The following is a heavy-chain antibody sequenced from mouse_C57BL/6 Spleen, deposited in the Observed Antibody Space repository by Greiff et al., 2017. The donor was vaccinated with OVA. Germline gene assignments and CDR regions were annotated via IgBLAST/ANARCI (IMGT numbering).Heavy chain of an antibody. CDR3: ERSGVYYGYSWFAY. D-gene: IGHD2-2*01. J-gene: IGHJ3*01. V-gene: IGHV1-26*01. CDR1: GYTFTDYY. CDR2: INPNNGGT. Sequence: EVKLVESGPELVKPGASVKISCKASGYTFTDYYMNWVKQSHGKSLEWIGDINPNNGGTSYNQKFKGKATLTVDKSSSTAYMELRSLTSEESAVYYGERSGVYYGYSWFAYWGQGTLVTVSA.